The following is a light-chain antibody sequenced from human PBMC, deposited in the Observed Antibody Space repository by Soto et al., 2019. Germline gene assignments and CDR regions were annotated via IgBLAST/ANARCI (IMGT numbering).Light chain of an antibody. CDR2: GAS. J-gene: IGKJ2*01. CDR3: QQSHDSDLYT. V-gene: IGKV1-39*01. Sequence: DIQLTQSPSSLSASVGDRVTITCRASQSINTFLNWYQQESGKAPRLLIYGASGLQSGVPSRFSGSGSGTDFTLTIDSLQREDFAPYYCQQSHDSDLYTFGQGTRLEIK. CDR1: QSINTF.